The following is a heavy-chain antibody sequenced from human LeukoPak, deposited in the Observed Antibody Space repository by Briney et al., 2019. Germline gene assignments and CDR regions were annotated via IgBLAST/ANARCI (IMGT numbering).Heavy chain of an antibody. V-gene: IGHV4-38-2*02. D-gene: IGHD6-6*01. CDR3: ARVRIVARPEGWYFDL. CDR1: IYSISSGYY. Sequence: SETLSLTCTVSIYSISSGYYWGWIRQPPGKGLEWIGSIYHSGGTYYNPSLKSRVTISADTSKNQFFLKLSSVTAADTAVYYCARVRIVARPEGWYFDLWGRGTQVTVSS. CDR2: IYHSGGT. J-gene: IGHJ2*01.